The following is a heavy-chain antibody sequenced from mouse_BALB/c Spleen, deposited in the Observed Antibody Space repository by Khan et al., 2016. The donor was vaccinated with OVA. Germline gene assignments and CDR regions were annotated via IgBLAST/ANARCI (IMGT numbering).Heavy chain of an antibody. V-gene: IGHV1-7*01. CDR1: GYTFINYW. CDR2: INPSTGYT. D-gene: IGHD1-1*01. J-gene: IGHJ2*01. CDR3: ARRGLRGDFDY. Sequence: QVQLQQSGAELAKPGASVKMSCKASGYTFINYWILWIKQRPGQGLEWIGYINPSTGYTEYTQNFKDKATLIADKSSSTPYMQLSSLTAEDSTVYDGARRGLRGDFDYWGQGTTLTVSS.